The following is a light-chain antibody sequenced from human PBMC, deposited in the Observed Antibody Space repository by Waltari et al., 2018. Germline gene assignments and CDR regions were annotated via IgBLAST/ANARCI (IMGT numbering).Light chain of an antibody. Sequence: EIVLTQSPVTLSLSAGERATLPCRASVSVFNYLAWYQQKPGQAPRLLIYDTSKRATGIPARFSGSGYGTDFTLTITNLEAEDFALYYCQQGSILPLTFGGGTKVEIK. J-gene: IGKJ4*01. CDR1: VSVFNY. CDR2: DTS. V-gene: IGKV3-11*01. CDR3: QQGSILPLT.